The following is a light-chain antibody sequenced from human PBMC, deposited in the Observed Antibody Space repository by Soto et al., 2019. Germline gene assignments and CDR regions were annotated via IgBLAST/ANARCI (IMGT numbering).Light chain of an antibody. Sequence: DIQLTQSPSTLSASVGDRATITCRASQSISSGLAWYQQKPGKAPKLLVYKASSLESGVPSRLCGSGSWTEFTLTISTLQPDDFATYYCQQYEAYPLTFGGGTKVEI. CDR3: QQYEAYPLT. V-gene: IGKV1-5*03. J-gene: IGKJ4*01. CDR1: QSISSG. CDR2: KAS.